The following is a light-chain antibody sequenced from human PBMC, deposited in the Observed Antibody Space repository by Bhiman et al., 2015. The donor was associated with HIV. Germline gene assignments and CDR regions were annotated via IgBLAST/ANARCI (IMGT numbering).Light chain of an antibody. Sequence: QSALTQPASVSGSPGQSITISCTGTSSDIGSYSFVSWYQQHPGKAPKLIIYDVNKRPSGLSNRFSGSKSGNTASLTISGLQAEDEADYYCCSYAGSGTFVVFGGGTKLTVL. V-gene: IGLV2-23*02. CDR1: SSDIGSYSF. CDR2: DVN. CDR3: CSYAGSGTFVV. J-gene: IGLJ2*01.